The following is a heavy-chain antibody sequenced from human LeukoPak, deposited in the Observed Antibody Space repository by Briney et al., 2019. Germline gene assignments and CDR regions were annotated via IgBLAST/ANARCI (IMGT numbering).Heavy chain of an antibody. CDR2: ISSSSSYI. CDR1: GFTVSSNY. D-gene: IGHD3-22*01. Sequence: PGGSLRLSCAASGFTVSSNYMSWVRQAPGKGLEWVSSISSSSSYIYYADSVKGRFTISRDNAKNSLYLQMNSLRAEDTAVYYCARGSLSSGYSNNWFDPWGQGTLVTVSS. CDR3: ARGSLSSGYSNNWFDP. V-gene: IGHV3-21*01. J-gene: IGHJ5*02.